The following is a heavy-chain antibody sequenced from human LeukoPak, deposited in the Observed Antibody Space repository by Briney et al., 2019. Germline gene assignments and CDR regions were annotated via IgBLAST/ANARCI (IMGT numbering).Heavy chain of an antibody. J-gene: IGHJ4*02. CDR1: GGTFSSYA. CDR3: AGGLVRAAATIYFDY. V-gene: IGHV1-69*06. D-gene: IGHD6-25*01. CDR2: IIPIFGTA. Sequence: ASVKVSCKAAGGTFSSYAISWERQAPGQGLEWMGGIIPIFGTANYAQKFQVRGTITADKSKSSVYLGMSSLRSEDTAVYYCAGGLVRAAATIYFDYWGQGTLVTVSS.